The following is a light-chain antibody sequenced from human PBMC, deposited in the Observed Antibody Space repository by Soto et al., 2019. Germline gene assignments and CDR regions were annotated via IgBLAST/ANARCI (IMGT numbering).Light chain of an antibody. CDR2: EVN. CDR3: SSLAGGTLV. V-gene: IGLV2-8*01. J-gene: IGLJ2*01. CDR1: STDVGDYKY. Sequence: QSVLTQPPSASGSPGQSVTISCTGTSTDVGDYKYVFWYQQHPGKAPKLVIYEVNRRPSGVPDRFSGSKSGNTASLTVSGLQAEDEADYYCSSLAGGTLVFGGGTKVTVL.